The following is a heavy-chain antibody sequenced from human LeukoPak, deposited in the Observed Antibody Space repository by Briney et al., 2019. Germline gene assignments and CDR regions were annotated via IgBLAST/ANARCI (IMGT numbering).Heavy chain of an antibody. CDR2: INHSGST. Sequence: PSETLSLTCAVYGGSFSGYYWSWIRQPPGKGLEWIGEINHSGSTNYNPSLKSRVTISVDTSKNQFSLKLSSVTAADTAVYHCARGISSSWYVWGQGTLVTVSS. D-gene: IGHD6-13*01. V-gene: IGHV4-34*01. CDR1: GGSFSGYY. J-gene: IGHJ4*02. CDR3: ARGISSSWYV.